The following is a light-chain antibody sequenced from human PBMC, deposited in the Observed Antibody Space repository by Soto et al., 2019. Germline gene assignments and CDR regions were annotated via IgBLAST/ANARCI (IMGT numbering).Light chain of an antibody. Sequence: QSVLTQSPSASASLGDSDKLTCTLSSGHSSYAIAWHQQQPEKGPRYLMKLNSDGSHSKGDGIPDRFSGSSSGAERYLTISSLQSEDEADYYCQTWGTCIHWVFGGGTQLTVL. J-gene: IGLJ3*02. CDR1: SGHSSYA. CDR2: LNSDGSH. CDR3: QTWGTCIHWV. V-gene: IGLV4-69*01.